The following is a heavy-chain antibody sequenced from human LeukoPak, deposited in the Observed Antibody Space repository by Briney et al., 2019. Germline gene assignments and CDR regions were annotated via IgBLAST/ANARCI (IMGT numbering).Heavy chain of an antibody. CDR2: ISYDGSNK. CDR1: GFTFSSYA. CDR3: ARDSSTLGMDA. V-gene: IGHV3-30-3*01. Sequence: GRSLRLSCAASGFTFSSYAMHWVRQAPGKGLEWVAVISYDGSNKYYADSVKGRFTISRDNSKNTLYLQMNSLRAEDTAVYYCARDSSTLGMDAWGQGTTVTVSS. J-gene: IGHJ6*02.